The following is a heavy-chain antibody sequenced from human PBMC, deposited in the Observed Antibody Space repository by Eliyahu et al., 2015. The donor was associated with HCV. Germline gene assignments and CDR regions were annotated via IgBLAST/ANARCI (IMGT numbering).Heavy chain of an antibody. Sequence: QLQLQESGPGLVKPSETLSLTCTVSGGSINSSSYFWGWIRQPPGKGLEWIGSIYFQWDTHHYPSLKSRVTISVDTSKNQFSLKLTSVTAADTAAYYCAREEGVAGAVTGYFDPWGQGTLVTVSS. J-gene: IGHJ5*02. V-gene: IGHV4-39*02. D-gene: IGHD6-19*01. CDR2: IYFQWDT. CDR3: AREEGVAGAVTGYFDP. CDR1: GGSINSSSYF.